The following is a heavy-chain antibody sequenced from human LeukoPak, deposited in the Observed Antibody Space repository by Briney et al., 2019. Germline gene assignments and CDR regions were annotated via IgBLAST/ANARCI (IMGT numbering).Heavy chain of an antibody. Sequence: SETLSLTCTVSGGSISSSSYYWGWIRQPPGKGLEWIGSICYSGSTYYNPSLKSRVTISVDTSKNQFSLKLSSVTAADTAVYYCARQEGRYYDTWGQGTLVTVSS. CDR1: GGSISSSSYY. J-gene: IGHJ4*02. D-gene: IGHD3-22*01. CDR2: ICYSGST. V-gene: IGHV4-39*01. CDR3: ARQEGRYYDT.